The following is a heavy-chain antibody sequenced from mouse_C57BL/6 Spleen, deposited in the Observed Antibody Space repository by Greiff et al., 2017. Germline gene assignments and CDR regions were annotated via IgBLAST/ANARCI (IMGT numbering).Heavy chain of an antibody. CDR2: ISYDGSN. J-gene: IGHJ2*01. Sequence: EVQLQQSGPGLVKPSQSLSLTCSVTGYSITSGYYWNWIRQFPGNKLEWMGYISYDGSNNYNPSLKNRISITRDTSKNQFFLKLTSVTTEDTATYYCARTSHCYYGSSPGYWGQGTTLTVSS. D-gene: IGHD1-1*01. V-gene: IGHV3-6*01. CDR3: ARTSHCYYGSSPGY. CDR1: GYSITSGYY.